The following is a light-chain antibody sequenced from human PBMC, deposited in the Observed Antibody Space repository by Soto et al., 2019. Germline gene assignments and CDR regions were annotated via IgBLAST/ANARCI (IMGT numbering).Light chain of an antibody. Sequence: QAVVTQEPSLTVSPGGTVTLTCASSTGAVTSGHWPYWFQQKHGQVPRALIYDTNNRHSWTPARFSGSLLGGTPALILSGARPEDEADYYCSLSYSGVRVFGGGTKLTVL. V-gene: IGLV7-46*01. CDR1: TGAVTSGHW. CDR2: DTN. CDR3: SLSYSGVRV. J-gene: IGLJ3*02.